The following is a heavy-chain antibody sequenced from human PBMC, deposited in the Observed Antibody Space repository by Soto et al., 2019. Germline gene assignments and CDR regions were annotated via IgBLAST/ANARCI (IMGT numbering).Heavy chain of an antibody. CDR2: ISAHNGNT. V-gene: IGHV1-18*01. D-gene: IGHD1-1*01. CDR1: GYTFTSYG. CDR3: ARGRYGDY. Sequence: QVHLVQSGAEVKKPGASVTVSCKASGYTFTSYGITWVRQTPGQGLEWMGWISAHNGNTDYAQKLQGSVIVPRHTSTGPAYMGLGGLKSYHPAVYYWARGRYGDYLGQGALVTVSS. J-gene: IGHJ4*02.